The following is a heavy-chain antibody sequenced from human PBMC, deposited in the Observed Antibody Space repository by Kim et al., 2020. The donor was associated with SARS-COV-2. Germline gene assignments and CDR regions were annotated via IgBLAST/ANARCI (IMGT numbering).Heavy chain of an antibody. V-gene: IGHV7-4-1*02. CDR3: AREFNWNYGRVTFDI. Sequence: AHGFAGRFVFSLDTSVNTAYLQITSLKAEDTAVYYCAREFNWNYGRVTFDIWGQGTMVTVSS. D-gene: IGHD1-7*01. J-gene: IGHJ3*02.